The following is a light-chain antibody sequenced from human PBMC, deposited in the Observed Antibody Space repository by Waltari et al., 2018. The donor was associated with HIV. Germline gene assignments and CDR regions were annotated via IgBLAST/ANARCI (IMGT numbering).Light chain of an antibody. Sequence: DIVLPQSPDSMPVSLCGGATIICKSSQSVLNSFKNKNYLAWYQLRPGQPPKKLIYWASTRESGVPDRFGGSGSETDFTLTINSLQAEDVAVYYCQQYYGIPYTFGQGTKLEIK. CDR2: WAS. J-gene: IGKJ2*01. CDR1: QSVLNSFKNKNY. V-gene: IGKV4-1*01. CDR3: QQYYGIPYT.